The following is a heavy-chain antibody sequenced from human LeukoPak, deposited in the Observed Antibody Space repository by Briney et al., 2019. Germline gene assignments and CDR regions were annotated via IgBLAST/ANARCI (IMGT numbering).Heavy chain of an antibody. D-gene: IGHD3-22*01. CDR3: ARCARAYYDSSGYYWDY. V-gene: IGHV3-53*01. J-gene: IGHJ4*02. Sequence: SGGSLRLSCAASGFTVSSNYMSWVRQAPGKGLEWVSVIYSGGSTYYADSVKGRFTISRDNSKHTLYLQMNSLRAEDTAVYYCARCARAYYDSSGYYWDYWGQGTLVTVSS. CDR1: GFTVSSNY. CDR2: IYSGGST.